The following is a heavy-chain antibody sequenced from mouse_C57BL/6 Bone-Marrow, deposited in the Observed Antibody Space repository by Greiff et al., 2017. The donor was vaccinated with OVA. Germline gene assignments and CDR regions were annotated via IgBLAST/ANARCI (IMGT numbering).Heavy chain of an antibody. V-gene: IGHV1-53*01. CDR1: GYTFTSYW. CDR2: LNPSNGGT. D-gene: IGHD1-1*01. Sequence: VQLQQPGTELVKPGASVKLSCKASGYTFTSYWMHWVKQRPGQGLEWIGNLNPSNGGTNYNAKFKSKATLTVDKSSSTAYMQLSSLTSEDSAVYYCARAPYYYGSSPAWFAYWGQGTLVTVSA. CDR3: ARAPYYYGSSPAWFAY. J-gene: IGHJ3*01.